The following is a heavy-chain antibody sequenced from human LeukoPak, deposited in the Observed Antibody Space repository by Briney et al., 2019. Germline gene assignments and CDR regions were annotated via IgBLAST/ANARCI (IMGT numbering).Heavy chain of an antibody. Sequence: PSQTLSLTCTVSGGSISSGSYYWSWIRQPAGKGLEWIGRIYTSGSTNYNPSLKSRVTISVDTSKNQFSLKLNSVTAADTAVYFCARNGGEAAAASDYWGQGTLVTVSS. CDR3: ARNGGEAAAASDY. D-gene: IGHD6-13*01. CDR1: GGSISSGSYY. CDR2: IYTSGST. J-gene: IGHJ4*02. V-gene: IGHV4-61*02.